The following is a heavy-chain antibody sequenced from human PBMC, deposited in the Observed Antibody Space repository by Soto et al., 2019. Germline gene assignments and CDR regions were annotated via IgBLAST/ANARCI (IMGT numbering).Heavy chain of an antibody. CDR2: IYYSGST. V-gene: IGHV4-39*01. Sequence: QLQLQESGPGLVKPSETLSLTCTVSGGSISSSSYYWGWIRQPPGKGLEWIGSIYYSGSTYYNPSLKRGVTISVYTSKSQFSLKLSSVTAADAAVYYCAGGTYTETTDYWGQGTLVTVSS. CDR1: GGSISSSSYY. D-gene: IGHD4-17*01. CDR3: AGGTYTETTDY. J-gene: IGHJ4*02.